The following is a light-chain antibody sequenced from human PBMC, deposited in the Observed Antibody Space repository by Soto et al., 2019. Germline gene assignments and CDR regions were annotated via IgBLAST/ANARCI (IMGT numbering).Light chain of an antibody. CDR1: QDIDLW. J-gene: IGKJ3*01. V-gene: IGKV1-5*03. CDR3: HQYDNEVIT. CDR2: RAS. Sequence: DFPIPQYPSALSASVGDSVTITCRASQDIDLWLDWYQQTPGRPPKLLIYRASTLASGVPSRFSGCGPGKEFTLTSRRLQLDDVATSLSHQYDNEVITFGPGTKVVI.